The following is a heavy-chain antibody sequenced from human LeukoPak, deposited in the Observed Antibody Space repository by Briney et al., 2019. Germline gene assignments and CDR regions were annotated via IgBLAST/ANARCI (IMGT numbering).Heavy chain of an antibody. V-gene: IGHV1-18*01. J-gene: IGHJ4*02. Sequence: ASVKVSCKASGYTFINYGITWVRQAPGQRLEWMGWISPYNGNTKYLQKLQRRVTMTTDTSTSTAYMEVRRLRSDDTAVYYCAREESIGSYQFLHDYWGQGTLVTVSS. CDR3: AREESIGSYQFLHDY. CDR2: ISPYNGNT. D-gene: IGHD1-26*01. CDR1: GYTFINYG.